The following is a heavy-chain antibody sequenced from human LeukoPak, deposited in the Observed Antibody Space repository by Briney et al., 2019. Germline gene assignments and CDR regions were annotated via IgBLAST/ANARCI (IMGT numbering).Heavy chain of an antibody. V-gene: IGHV4-4*07. D-gene: IGHD3-9*01. CDR1: GGSISSYY. CDR2: IYTSGST. Sequence: SGTLSLTCTVSGGSISSYYWSWIRQPAGKGLEWIGRIYTSGSTNYNPSLKSRVTMSVDTSKNQFSLKLSSVTAADTAVYYCARASTDILTGYPGIFWFDPWGQGTLVTVSS. CDR3: ARASTDILTGYPGIFWFDP. J-gene: IGHJ5*02.